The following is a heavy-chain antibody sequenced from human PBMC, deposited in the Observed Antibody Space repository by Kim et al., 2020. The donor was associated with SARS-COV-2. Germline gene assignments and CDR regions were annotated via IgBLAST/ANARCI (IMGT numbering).Heavy chain of an antibody. J-gene: IGHJ4*02. CDR3: ARAALGFDY. V-gene: IGHV4-34*01. Sequence: GSTNYTPSLKSRVTISVDTSKNQFSLKLSSVTAADTAVYYCARAALGFDYWGQGTLVTVSS. CDR2: GST. D-gene: IGHD3-16*01.